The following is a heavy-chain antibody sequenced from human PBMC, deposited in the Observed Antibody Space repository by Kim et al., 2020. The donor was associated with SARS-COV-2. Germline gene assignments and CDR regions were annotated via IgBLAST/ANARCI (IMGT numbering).Heavy chain of an antibody. CDR3: AKDLYFSGLWFGAADY. V-gene: IGHV3-30*18. CDR1: GFTFSSYG. CDR2: ISYDGSNK. Sequence: GGSLTLSCAASGFTFSSYGMHWVRQAPGKGLEWVAVISYDGSNKYYADSVKGRFTISRDNSKNTLYLQMNSLRAEDTAVYYCAKDLYFSGLWFGAADYWGQGTLVTVSS. D-gene: IGHD3-10*01. J-gene: IGHJ4*02.